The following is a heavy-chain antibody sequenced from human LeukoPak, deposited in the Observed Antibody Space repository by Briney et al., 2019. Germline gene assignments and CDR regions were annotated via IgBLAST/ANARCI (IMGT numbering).Heavy chain of an antibody. J-gene: IGHJ5*02. CDR1: GGSISSYY. CDR2: IYTSGST. V-gene: IGHV4-4*07. D-gene: IGHD2-2*01. Sequence: PSETLSLTCTVSGGSISSYYWSWIRQPAGKGLEWIGRIYTSGSTNYNPSLKSRVTMSVDTSKNQFSLKLSSVTAADTAVYYCARDSIGYCSSTSCKVFDPWGQGTLVTVSS. CDR3: ARDSIGYCSSTSCKVFDP.